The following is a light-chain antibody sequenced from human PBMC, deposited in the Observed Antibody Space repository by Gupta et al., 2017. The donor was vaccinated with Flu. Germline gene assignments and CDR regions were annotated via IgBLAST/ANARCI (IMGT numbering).Light chain of an antibody. V-gene: IGLV2-14*01. CDR1: SSDVGGYNY. J-gene: IGLJ1*01. Sequence: QPALTQPASVSGSPGQSITISCTGTSSDVGGYNYVSWYQQHPGKAPKLMIYEVSNRPSGVSNRFSGSESGNTASLTISGLQAEDEDDYYCSSYTSSSIYVFGTGTKVTVL. CDR2: EVS. CDR3: SSYTSSSIYV.